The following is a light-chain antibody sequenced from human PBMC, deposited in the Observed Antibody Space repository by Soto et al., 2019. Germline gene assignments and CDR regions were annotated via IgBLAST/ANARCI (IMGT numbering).Light chain of an antibody. CDR3: MQSLHSLS. CDR1: QSLLHSDGYNH. CDR2: LTY. Sequence: VMTQSPLSLPVTPGEPASISCRSSQSLLHSDGYNHLDWYLQKPGQSPQLLIYLTYHRASGVPDRFSGSGSGTEFTLKISRVEAEDVGVYYCMQSLHSLSFAGGTTLQIK. J-gene: IGKJ4*01. V-gene: IGKV2-28*01.